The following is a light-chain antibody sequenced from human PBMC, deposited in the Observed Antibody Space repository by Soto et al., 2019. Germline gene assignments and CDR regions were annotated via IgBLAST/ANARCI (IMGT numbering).Light chain of an antibody. Sequence: ETVMTQSPVTLSVSPGDTATLSCRASQRVSSHLAWYQQKPGQAPRLLIYAASTRATGIPVRFSGSGSETEFTLTIRSLQSEDSALYFCHQYNNWPWTFGQGTKV. V-gene: IGKV3-15*01. CDR1: QRVSSH. CDR2: AAS. J-gene: IGKJ1*01. CDR3: HQYNNWPWT.